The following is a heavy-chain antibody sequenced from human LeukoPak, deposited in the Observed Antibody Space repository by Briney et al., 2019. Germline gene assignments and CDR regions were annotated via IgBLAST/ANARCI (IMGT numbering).Heavy chain of an antibody. Sequence: AASVKVSCKASGGTFSSYAISWVRQAPGKVLGWMGRILPIFGTANYAQKFQGRVTITADKSTSTAYMELSSLRSEDTAVYYCARGRKLITRVATRSVTFDYWGQGTLVTVSS. J-gene: IGHJ4*02. CDR2: ILPIFGTA. CDR3: ARGRKLITRVATRSVTFDY. D-gene: IGHD5-12*01. CDR1: GGTFSSYA. V-gene: IGHV1-69*06.